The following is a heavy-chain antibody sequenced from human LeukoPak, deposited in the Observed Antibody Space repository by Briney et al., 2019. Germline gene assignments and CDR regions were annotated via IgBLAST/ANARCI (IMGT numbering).Heavy chain of an antibody. CDR3: AGGYYYYYYGTDV. Sequence: SETLSLTCTVSGGSISSSSYYWGWIRQPPGKGLEWIGSIYYSGSTYYNPSLKSRVTISVDTSKNQFSLKLSSVTAADTAVYYCAGGYYYYYYGTDVWGQGTTVTVSS. CDR2: IYYSGST. V-gene: IGHV4-39*01. J-gene: IGHJ6*02. CDR1: GGSISSSSYY. D-gene: IGHD2-15*01.